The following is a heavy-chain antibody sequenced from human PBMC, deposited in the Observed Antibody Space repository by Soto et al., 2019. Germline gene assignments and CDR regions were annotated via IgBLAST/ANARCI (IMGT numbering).Heavy chain of an antibody. Sequence: SETLSLTCAVSGGSISSSNWWSWVRQPPGKGLEWIGEIYESGSTNYNPSLKSRVTISLDKSKNQFSLRLSSVTAADTAVHYCARGPTITGTIYWFDPWGQGTLVTVSS. J-gene: IGHJ5*02. CDR2: IYESGST. CDR1: GGSISSSNW. CDR3: ARGPTITGTIYWFDP. V-gene: IGHV4-4*02. D-gene: IGHD1-7*01.